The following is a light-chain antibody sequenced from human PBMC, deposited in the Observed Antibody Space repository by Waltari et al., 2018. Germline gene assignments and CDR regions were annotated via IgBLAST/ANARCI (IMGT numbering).Light chain of an antibody. Sequence: DIQLTQSPSSVSASLGDRVTISCWESQGLVSFLAWYQQKPGQAPRLLIFAASTLHSGVPSRFSATWDGTHFSLTISNIQPEDFATYFCQQADSFPRTFGPGTKVEMK. CDR3: QQADSFPRT. J-gene: IGKJ3*01. V-gene: IGKV1-12*01. CDR1: QGLVSF. CDR2: AAS.